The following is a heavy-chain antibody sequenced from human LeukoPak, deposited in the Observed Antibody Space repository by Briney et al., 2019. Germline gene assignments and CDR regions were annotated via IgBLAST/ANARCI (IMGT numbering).Heavy chain of an antibody. V-gene: IGHV1-69*06. D-gene: IGHD5-12*01. CDR3: ARDREGGGYDYDY. J-gene: IGHJ4*02. CDR1: GGTFSSYA. CDR2: IIPIFGTA. Sequence: SVKVSCKASGGTFSSYAISWVRQAPGQGLEWMGGIIPIFGTANYAQKFQGRVTITAEKSTSTAYMELSSLRSEDTAVYYCARDREGGGYDYDYWGQGTLVTVSS.